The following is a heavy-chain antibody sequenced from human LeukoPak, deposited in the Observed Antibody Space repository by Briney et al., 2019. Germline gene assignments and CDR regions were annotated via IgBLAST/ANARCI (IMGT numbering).Heavy chain of an antibody. V-gene: IGHV3-43*02. D-gene: IGHD4-11*01. Sequence: PGGSLRLSCAASGFTFDDYDMHWVRQGPGKGLEWVSLISGDGISTHYADSVKGRFTISRDNSKNSLYLQMNSLRTEDSALYYCAKGLYINLYNWFEPWGQGTRVTVSS. CDR2: ISGDGIST. J-gene: IGHJ5*02. CDR3: AKGLYINLYNWFEP. CDR1: GFTFDDYD.